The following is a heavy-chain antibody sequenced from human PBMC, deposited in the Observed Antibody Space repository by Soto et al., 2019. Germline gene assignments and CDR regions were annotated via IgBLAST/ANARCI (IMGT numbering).Heavy chain of an antibody. Sequence: QITLKESGPTLVKPTQTLTLTCTFSGFSLSTSGVGVGWIRQPPGKALEWLALIYWDDDKRYSPSLKSRLTITKDTSKNQVVLTMTNMDAVDTATYYFAHRPPGWFWELLGAFDIWGQGTMVTVSS. CDR1: GFSLSTSGVG. CDR3: AHRPPGWFWELLGAFDI. J-gene: IGHJ3*02. V-gene: IGHV2-5*02. CDR2: IYWDDDK. D-gene: IGHD3-10*01.